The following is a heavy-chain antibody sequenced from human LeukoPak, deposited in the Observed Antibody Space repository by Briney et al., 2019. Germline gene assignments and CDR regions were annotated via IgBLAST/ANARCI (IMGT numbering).Heavy chain of an antibody. CDR2: IIPIFGTA. V-gene: IGHV1-69*05. D-gene: IGHD1-26*01. Sequence: SVKVSCKASGGTFSSYAISWVRQAPGQGLEWMGRIIPIFGTANYAQKFQGRVTITTDESTSTAYMELSSLRSEDTAVYYCATDGRETSGPWGQGTLVTVSS. J-gene: IGHJ5*02. CDR1: GGTFSSYA. CDR3: ATDGRETSGP.